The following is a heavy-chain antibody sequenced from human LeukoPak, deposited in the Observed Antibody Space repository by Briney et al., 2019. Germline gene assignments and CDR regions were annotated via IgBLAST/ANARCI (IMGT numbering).Heavy chain of an antibody. CDR1: GFTFSIYN. CDR2: ISGDGSTT. V-gene: IGHV3-74*01. J-gene: IGHJ4*02. D-gene: IGHD4-11*01. CDR3: ARDDYNRY. Sequence: GGSLRLSCAASGFTFSIYNMNWVRQAPGKGLVWVSRISGDGSTTRYADSVKGRFTISRDNAQNTLFLQMDSLRAEDTAVYYCARDDYNRYWGQGTLVTVSS.